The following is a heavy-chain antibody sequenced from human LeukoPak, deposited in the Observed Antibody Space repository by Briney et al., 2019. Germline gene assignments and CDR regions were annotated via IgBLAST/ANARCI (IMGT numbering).Heavy chain of an antibody. CDR3: ARRGGYARDGYNYRDNFDY. D-gene: IGHD5-24*01. Sequence: GGSLRLSCAASGFTFSSYWMSWVRQAPGKGLEWVANIKQDGSEKYYVDSVKGRFTISRDNAKNSLYLQMNSLRAEDTAVYYCARRGGYARDGYNYRDNFDYWGQGTLVTVSS. CDR1: GFTFSSYW. V-gene: IGHV3-7*01. J-gene: IGHJ4*02. CDR2: IKQDGSEK.